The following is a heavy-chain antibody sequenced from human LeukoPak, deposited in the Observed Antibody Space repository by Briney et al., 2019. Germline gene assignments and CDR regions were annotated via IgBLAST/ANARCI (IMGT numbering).Heavy chain of an antibody. V-gene: IGHV3-30*18. Sequence: GRSLRLSCAASGFTFSSYGMHWVRQAPGKGLEWVAVIWYGGSNKYYADSVKGRFTISRDNSKNTLYLQMNSLRAEDTAVYYCAKDRSSSWSLDYWGQGTLVTVSS. CDR2: IWYGGSNK. D-gene: IGHD6-13*01. CDR1: GFTFSSYG. J-gene: IGHJ4*02. CDR3: AKDRSSSWSLDY.